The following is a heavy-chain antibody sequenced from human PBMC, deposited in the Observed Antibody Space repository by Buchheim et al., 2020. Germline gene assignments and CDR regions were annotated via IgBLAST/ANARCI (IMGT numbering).Heavy chain of an antibody. CDR2: ISGSGDVI. CDR1: GFSFSGYA. D-gene: IGHD1-26*01. V-gene: IGHV3-23*01. CDR3: AKIRGAYTLDY. Sequence: EVQLLESGGGLVEPGGSLRLSCGASGFSFSGYAMNWVRQAPGKGLEWVSLISGSGDVIYYTDSVQGRFTISRDNYKNTLFLQTNSLGAEDTAVYYCAKIRGAYTLDYWGQGTL. J-gene: IGHJ4*02.